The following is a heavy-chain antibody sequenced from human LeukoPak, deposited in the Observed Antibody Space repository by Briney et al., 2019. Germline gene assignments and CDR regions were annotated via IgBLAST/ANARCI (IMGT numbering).Heavy chain of an antibody. J-gene: IGHJ5*02. CDR2: ICYSRST. V-gene: IGHV4-59*08. Sequence: SETLSLTCAVYGGSFSGYYWSWIRQPPGKGLEWIGYICYSRSTNYNPSLKSRVTISVDTSKNQFSLKLTSVTAADTAVYYCARHETCGGGSCSTGRWFDPWGQGTLVTVSS. CDR1: GGSFSGYY. CDR3: ARHETCGGGSCSTGRWFDP. D-gene: IGHD2-15*01.